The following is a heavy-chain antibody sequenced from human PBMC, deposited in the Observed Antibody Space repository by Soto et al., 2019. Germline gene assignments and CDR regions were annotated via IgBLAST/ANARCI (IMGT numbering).Heavy chain of an antibody. CDR1: GFTFSSYA. Sequence: GGSLRLSCAASGFTFSSYAMSWVRQAPGKELEWVSAISGSGGSTYYADSVKGRFTISRDNSKNTLYLQMNSLRAEDTAVYFCARNGDYFDSSGHFLRDAFDIWGQGTMVTVSS. J-gene: IGHJ3*02. CDR2: ISGSGGST. V-gene: IGHV3-23*01. CDR3: ARNGDYFDSSGHFLRDAFDI. D-gene: IGHD3-22*01.